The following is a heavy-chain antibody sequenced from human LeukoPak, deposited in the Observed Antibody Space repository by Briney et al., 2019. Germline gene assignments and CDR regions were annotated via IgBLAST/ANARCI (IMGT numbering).Heavy chain of an antibody. Sequence: GGSLRLSCAASGFTFSSYWMHWVRQAPGKGLVWFSRINSDGSSTSYADSVKGRFTISRDNAKNTLYLQMNSLRAEDTAVYYCARGGDGSGYYYYYYYMDVWGKGTTVTVSS. J-gene: IGHJ6*03. CDR2: INSDGSST. CDR1: GFTFSSYW. V-gene: IGHV3-74*01. D-gene: IGHD3-22*01. CDR3: ARGGDGSGYYYYYYYMDV.